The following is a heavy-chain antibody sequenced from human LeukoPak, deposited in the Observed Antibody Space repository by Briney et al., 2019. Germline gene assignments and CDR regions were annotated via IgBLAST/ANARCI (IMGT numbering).Heavy chain of an antibody. J-gene: IGHJ4*02. V-gene: IGHV3-33*01. D-gene: IGHD4-17*01. Sequence: GGPLRLSCTTSGFTFSTYGMHWVRQAPGKGLEWVAAIWYDGTNRYYADSVKGRFTISRDNSKNTLYLQMNSLRAEDTAVYYCARGEAQVYGGIDYWGQGTLVTVSS. CDR3: ARGEAQVYGGIDY. CDR2: IWYDGTNR. CDR1: GFTFSTYG.